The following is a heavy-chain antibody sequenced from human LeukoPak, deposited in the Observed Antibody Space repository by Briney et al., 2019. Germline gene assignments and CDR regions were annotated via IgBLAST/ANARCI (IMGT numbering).Heavy chain of an antibody. Sequence: PGGSLRLSCAASGFTVSSNYMSWVRQAPGKGLEWVSVIYSGGSTYYADSVKGRFTISRDNAKNSLYLQMNSLRAEDTAVYYCARDQESGDRFYNWFDPWGQGTLVTVSS. J-gene: IGHJ5*02. CDR3: ARDQESGDRFYNWFDP. CDR2: IYSGGST. D-gene: IGHD3-10*01. CDR1: GFTVSSNY. V-gene: IGHV3-66*01.